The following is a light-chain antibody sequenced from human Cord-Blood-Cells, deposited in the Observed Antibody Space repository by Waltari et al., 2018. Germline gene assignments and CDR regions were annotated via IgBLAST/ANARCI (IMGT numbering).Light chain of an antibody. J-gene: IGKJ1*01. CDR1: QSVSSY. Sequence: EIVLTQSPAPLSLPPGERATLPCRASQSVSSYLAWYQQKPGQAPRLLIYDASNRATGIPARFSGSGSGTDFTLTISSLEPEDFAVYYCQQRSNWPPWTFGQGTKVEIK. CDR2: DAS. CDR3: QQRSNWPPWT. V-gene: IGKV3-11*01.